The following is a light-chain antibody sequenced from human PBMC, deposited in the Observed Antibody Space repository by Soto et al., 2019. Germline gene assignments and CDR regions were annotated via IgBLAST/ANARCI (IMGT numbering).Light chain of an antibody. CDR1: SSNIGSNT. V-gene: IGLV1-44*01. CDR2: SYN. CDR3: AAWDDSLSGYV. Sequence: QYVLTQPPSASGTPGQRVTISCSGSSSNIGSNTVNWYQQLPGTAPKLLIYSYNQRPPGVPDRFSDSKSGTSASLAISGLQSEDEADYYCAAWDDSLSGYVFGTGTKLTVL. J-gene: IGLJ1*01.